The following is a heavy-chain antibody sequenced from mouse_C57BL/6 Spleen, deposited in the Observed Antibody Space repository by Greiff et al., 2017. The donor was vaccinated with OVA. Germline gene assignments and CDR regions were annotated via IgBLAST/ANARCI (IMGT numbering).Heavy chain of an antibody. J-gene: IGHJ3*01. CDR3: ARVDDYDDGGFAY. CDR2: IDPNSGGT. D-gene: IGHD2-4*01. Sequence: QVQLQQSGAELMKPGASVKLSCKATGYTFTGYWIEWVKQRPGRGLEWIGRIDPNSGGTKYNEKFKSKATLTVDKPSSTAYMQLSSLTSEDSAVYYCARVDDYDDGGFAYWGQGTLVTVSA. V-gene: IGHV1-72*01. CDR1: GYTFTGYW.